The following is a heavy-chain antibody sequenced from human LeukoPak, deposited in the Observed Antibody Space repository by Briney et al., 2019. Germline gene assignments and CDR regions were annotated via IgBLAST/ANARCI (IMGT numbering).Heavy chain of an antibody. CDR2: ISAYNGNT. V-gene: IGHV1-18*01. J-gene: IGHJ4*02. D-gene: IGHD6-13*01. Sequence: XSVKVSCKASGYTFTSYGISWVRQAPGQGLEWMGWISAYNGNTNYAQKLQGRVTMTTDTSTSTAYMELRSLRSDDTAVYYCASSPPYSSSRLYFDYWGQGTLVTVSS. CDR1: GYTFTSYG. CDR3: ASSPPYSSSRLYFDY.